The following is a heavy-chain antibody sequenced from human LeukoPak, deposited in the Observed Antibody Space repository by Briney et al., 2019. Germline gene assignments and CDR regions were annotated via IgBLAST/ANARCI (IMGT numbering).Heavy chain of an antibody. D-gene: IGHD6-6*01. CDR3: ARDKAARLHYYYGMDV. Sequence: GRSLRLSCAASGFTFSSYGMHWVRQAPGKGLEWVAVISYDGSNKYYADSVKGRFTISRDNSKNTLYLQMNSLRAEDTAVYYCARDKAARLHYYYGMDVWGQGTTVTVSS. CDR2: ISYDGSNK. CDR1: GFTFSSYG. V-gene: IGHV3-30*03. J-gene: IGHJ6*02.